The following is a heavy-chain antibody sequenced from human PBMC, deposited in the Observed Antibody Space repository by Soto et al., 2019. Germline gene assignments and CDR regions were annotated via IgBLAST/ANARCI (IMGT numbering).Heavy chain of an antibody. CDR2: IYYSGST. J-gene: IGHJ5*02. V-gene: IGHV4-39*01. CDR1: GGSISSSSYY. CDR3: ARHHSGSYYYWFDP. D-gene: IGHD1-26*01. Sequence: SETLSLTCTVSGGSISSSSYYWGWIRQPPGKGLEWIGSIYYSGSTYYNPSLKSRVTISVDTSKNQFSLKLSSVTAADTAVYYCARHHSGSYYYWFDPSGQGTLVTVSS.